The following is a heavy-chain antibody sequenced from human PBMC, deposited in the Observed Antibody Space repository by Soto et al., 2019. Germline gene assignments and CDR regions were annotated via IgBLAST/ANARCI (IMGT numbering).Heavy chain of an antibody. CDR3: ARESEDLTSNFDY. CDR1: GFTFTRNT. V-gene: IGHV3-21*06. Sequence: EVQLVESGGGLVKPGGSLRLSCAASGFTFTRNTMNWVPRAQGRGLEWVSSISSTTNYIYYGESMKGRFTISRDNAKNSLYLEMNSLRAEDTAVYYCARESEDLTSNFDYWGQGTLVTVSS. CDR2: ISSTTNYI. J-gene: IGHJ4*02.